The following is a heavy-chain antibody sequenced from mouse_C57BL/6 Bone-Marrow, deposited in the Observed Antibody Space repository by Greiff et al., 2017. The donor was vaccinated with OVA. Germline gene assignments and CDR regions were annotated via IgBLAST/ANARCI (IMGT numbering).Heavy chain of an antibody. Sequence: VKLMESGAELARPGASVKLSCKASGYTFTSYGISWVKQRTGQGLEWIGEIYPRSGNTYYNEKFKGKATLTADKSSSTAYMELRSLTSEDSAVYFCARWGLGGYWGQGTTLTVSS. D-gene: IGHD1-1*02. CDR1: GYTFTSYG. J-gene: IGHJ2*01. CDR2: IYPRSGNT. CDR3: ARWGLGGY. V-gene: IGHV1-81*01.